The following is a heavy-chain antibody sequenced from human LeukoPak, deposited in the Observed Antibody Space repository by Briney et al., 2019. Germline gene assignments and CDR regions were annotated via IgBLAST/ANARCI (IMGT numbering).Heavy chain of an antibody. V-gene: IGHV3-11*06. Sequence: GGSLRLSCAASGFTFSDYYMSWIRQAPGKGLEWVSHISGSSTYTKYADSVRGRFTISRDNAKNSLYLQMNSLRAEDTAVYYCARENENGVCQWGQGTLVTVSS. D-gene: IGHD2-8*01. CDR1: GFTFSDYY. J-gene: IGHJ4*02. CDR3: ARENENGVCQ. CDR2: ISGSSTYT.